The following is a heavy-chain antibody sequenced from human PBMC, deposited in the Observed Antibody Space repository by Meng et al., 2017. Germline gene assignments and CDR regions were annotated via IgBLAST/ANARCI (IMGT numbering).Heavy chain of an antibody. CDR1: GGSISPHY. CDR2: IFYTGGT. CDR3: ARDRRDGYNFRWYFDL. Sequence: SETLSLTCNVSGGSISPHYWSWIRQSPERGLEWIGYIFYTGGTNYNPSLKSRVTMSVDTSKNHFSLRLSSVTAADTAVYYCARDRRDGYNFRWYFDLWGRGTLVTVSS. D-gene: IGHD5-24*01. J-gene: IGHJ2*01. V-gene: IGHV4-59*11.